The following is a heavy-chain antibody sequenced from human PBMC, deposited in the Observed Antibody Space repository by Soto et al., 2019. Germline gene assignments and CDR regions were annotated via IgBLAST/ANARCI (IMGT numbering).Heavy chain of an antibody. CDR2: IYPGDSDT. V-gene: IGHV5-51*01. D-gene: IGHD5-12*01. Sequence: GESLKISCKGSGYSFTTYWIGWVRQMPGKGLEWMGIIYPGDSDTRYSPSFQGQVTISADKYISTAYLQWSSLKASDTDMYYCARSSTILVSDYWGQGTLVTVSS. CDR1: GYSFTTYW. CDR3: ARSSTILVSDY. J-gene: IGHJ4*02.